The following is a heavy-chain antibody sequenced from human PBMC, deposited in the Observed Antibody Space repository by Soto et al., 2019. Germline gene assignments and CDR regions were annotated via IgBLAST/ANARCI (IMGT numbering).Heavy chain of an antibody. J-gene: IGHJ3*02. CDR2: ISSSSSYI. V-gene: IGHV3-21*01. D-gene: IGHD2-2*01. CDR3: ARGYCSSTSCYVIDAFDI. Sequence: GGSLRLSCAASGFTFSSYNMNWVRQAPGKGLEWVSSISSSSSYIYYADSVKGRFTISRDNAKNSLYLQMNSLRGEDTAVYYCARGYCSSTSCYVIDAFDIWGQGTMVTVSS. CDR1: GFTFSSYN.